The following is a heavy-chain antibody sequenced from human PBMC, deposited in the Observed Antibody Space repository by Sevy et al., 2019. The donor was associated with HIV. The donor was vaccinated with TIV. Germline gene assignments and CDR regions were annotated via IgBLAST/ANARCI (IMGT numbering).Heavy chain of an antibody. CDR2: ISWNSNSI. D-gene: IGHD3-3*01. V-gene: IGHV3-9*01. CDR1: GFTFDDYA. Sequence: GGSLRLSCAASGFTFDDYAMHWVRQVPGKGLEWVSGISWNSNSIGYADSVKGRVTISRDNAEKSLYLQMNSLRTEDSALYYCAKATDPDYDFWSGIDHYYYAMDVWGQGTTVTVSS. J-gene: IGHJ6*02. CDR3: AKATDPDYDFWSGIDHYYYAMDV.